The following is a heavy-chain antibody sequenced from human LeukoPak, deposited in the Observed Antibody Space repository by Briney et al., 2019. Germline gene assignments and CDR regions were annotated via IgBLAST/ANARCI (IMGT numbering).Heavy chain of an antibody. J-gene: IGHJ4*02. V-gene: IGHV1-18*01. CDR3: ASGRFDY. Sequence: GASVKVSCKASGYTFTSYGISWVRQAPGQGLEWMRWISAYNGNTNYAQKFQGRVTMTEDTSTDTAYMELSSLRSEDTAVYYCASGRFDYWGQGTLVTVSS. CDR2: ISAYNGNT. CDR1: GYTFTSYG. D-gene: IGHD3/OR15-3a*01.